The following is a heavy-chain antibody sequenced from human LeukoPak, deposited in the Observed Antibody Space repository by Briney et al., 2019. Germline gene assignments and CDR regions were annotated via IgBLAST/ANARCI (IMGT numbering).Heavy chain of an antibody. CDR3: ASHDYGDDYWYFDL. Sequence: PSETLSLTCTVSGGSISSSSYYWGWIRQPPGKGLEWIGSIYYSGSTYYNPSLKSRVTISVDTSKNQFSLKLSSVTAADTAVYYCASHDYGDDYWYFDLWGRGTLVTVSS. J-gene: IGHJ2*01. V-gene: IGHV4-39*01. CDR1: GGSISSSSYY. D-gene: IGHD4-17*01. CDR2: IYYSGST.